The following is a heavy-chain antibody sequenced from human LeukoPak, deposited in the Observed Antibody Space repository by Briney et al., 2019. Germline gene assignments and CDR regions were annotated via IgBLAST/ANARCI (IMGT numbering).Heavy chain of an antibody. CDR3: AKSTLWFGELFHNRAYYFDY. D-gene: IGHD3-10*01. J-gene: IGHJ4*02. CDR2: ISGSGGST. Sequence: GGSLRLSCAASGFTFSSYAMSWVRQAPGKGLEWVSAISGSGGSTYYADSAKGRFTISRDNSKNTLYLQMNSLRAEDTAVYYCAKSTLWFGELFHNRAYYFDYWGQGTLVTVSS. CDR1: GFTFSSYA. V-gene: IGHV3-23*01.